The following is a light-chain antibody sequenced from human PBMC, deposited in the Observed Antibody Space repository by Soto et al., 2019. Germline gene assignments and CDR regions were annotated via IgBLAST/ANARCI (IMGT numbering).Light chain of an antibody. CDR1: SSDVGDYKY. J-gene: IGLJ1*01. V-gene: IGLV2-8*01. CDR2: EVN. Sequence: QSVLTQPPSASGSPGQSVTISCTGSSSDVGDYKYVSWYQQYPGKAPKLIIYEVNRRPSGVPDRFSGSKSDNAASLTVSGLQAEDEADYYCCSYAGSSYVFGSGTKVTVL. CDR3: CSYAGSSYV.